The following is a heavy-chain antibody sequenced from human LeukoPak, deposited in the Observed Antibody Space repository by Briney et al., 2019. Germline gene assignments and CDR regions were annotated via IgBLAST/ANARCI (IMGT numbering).Heavy chain of an antibody. Sequence: GGSLRLSCAASGFTLSSYAMTWVRQAPGRGLEWVSSVDGGGSGTYYADSVKGRFTISRDNSKDTLYLQMNGLRAEDTAVYFCAKQSAGSAAWYSLHYDFWGQGTLVTVSS. V-gene: IGHV3-23*01. D-gene: IGHD6-13*01. CDR2: VDGGGSGT. CDR1: GFTLSSYA. CDR3: AKQSAGSAAWYSLHYDF. J-gene: IGHJ4*02.